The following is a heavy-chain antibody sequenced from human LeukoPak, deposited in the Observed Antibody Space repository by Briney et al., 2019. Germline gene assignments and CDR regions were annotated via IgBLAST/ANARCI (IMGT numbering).Heavy chain of an antibody. Sequence: SETLSLTCTVSGGSISGSSYYWGWIRQPPGKGLEWIGSIYYSGSTYYNPSLKSRVTISVDTSKNQFSLKLSSVTAADTAVYYCARLAIDFLYFDYWGQGALVTVSS. CDR1: GGSISGSSYY. CDR3: ARLAIDFLYFDY. CDR2: IYYSGST. D-gene: IGHD3-9*01. J-gene: IGHJ4*02. V-gene: IGHV4-39*01.